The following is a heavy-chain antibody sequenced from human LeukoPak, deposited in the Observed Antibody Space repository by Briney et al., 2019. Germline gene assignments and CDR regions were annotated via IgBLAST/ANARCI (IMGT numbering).Heavy chain of an antibody. CDR3: ARSYYDFWSGYYTGHDAFDI. CDR2: INPNSGGT. CDR1: GYTFTAYY. V-gene: IGHV1-2*02. Sequence: ASVTVSCKASGYTFTAYYMHWVRQAPGQGLEWMGWINPNSGGTNYAQKFQGRVTMTRDTSISTAYMELSRLRSDDTAVYYCARSYYDFWSGYYTGHDAFDIWGQGTMVTVSS. J-gene: IGHJ3*02. D-gene: IGHD3-3*01.